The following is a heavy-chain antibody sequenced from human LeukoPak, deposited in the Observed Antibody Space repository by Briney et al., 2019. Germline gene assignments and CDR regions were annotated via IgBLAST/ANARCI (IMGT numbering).Heavy chain of an antibody. CDR3: AKYSSGWYQNIDY. CDR1: GFTFSSYG. Sequence: GGSLRLSCAASGFTFSSYGMHWVRQAPGKGLEWVAVIWYDGSNKYYADSVKGRFTISRDNSKNTLYLQMNSLRAEDTAVYYCAKYSSGWYQNIDYWGQGTLVTVSS. D-gene: IGHD6-19*01. V-gene: IGHV3-33*06. J-gene: IGHJ4*02. CDR2: IWYDGSNK.